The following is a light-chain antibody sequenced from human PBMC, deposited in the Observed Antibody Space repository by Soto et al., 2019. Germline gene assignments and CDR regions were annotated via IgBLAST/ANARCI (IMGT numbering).Light chain of an antibody. V-gene: IGKV3-15*01. CDR2: SAT. CDR1: QSVKKN. CDR3: QQYDNWPPLT. Sequence: EVVMTQSPATLSVSPGERATLSCRASQSVKKNLAWYRQTLGQAPRLLVYSATTRAAGVPPRISGSGSGTEFTLTISSLQSEDSAVYYCQQYDNWPPLTFGQGTKVEI. J-gene: IGKJ1*01.